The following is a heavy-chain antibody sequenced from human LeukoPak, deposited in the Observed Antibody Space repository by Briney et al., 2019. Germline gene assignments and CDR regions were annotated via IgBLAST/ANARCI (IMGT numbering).Heavy chain of an antibody. Sequence: PSETLSLTCTVSGGSISSSSYYWGWIRQPPGKGLEWIGSIYYSGSTYYNPSLKSRVTISVDTSKNQFSLKLSSVTAADTAVYYCARDTPSSSDYWGQGTLVTVSS. V-gene: IGHV4-39*07. CDR1: GGSISSSSYY. CDR2: IYYSGST. D-gene: IGHD6-13*01. J-gene: IGHJ4*02. CDR3: ARDTPSSSDY.